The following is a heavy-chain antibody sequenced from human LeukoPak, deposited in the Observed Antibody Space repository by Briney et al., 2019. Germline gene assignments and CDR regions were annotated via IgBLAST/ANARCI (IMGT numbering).Heavy chain of an antibody. J-gene: IGHJ4*02. Sequence: GGSLRLSCEASGFTLSDTTLHWVRQAPGKGLEWVAAIWYDGSIQYYADSVKGRFTISRDNSKNTLYLQMDSLRAEDTAVYYCARAGYCSGGSCYGSDYWGQGTLVSVSS. CDR3: ARAGYCSGGSCYGSDY. V-gene: IGHV3-33*08. CDR2: IWYDGSIQ. CDR1: GFTLSDTT. D-gene: IGHD2-15*01.